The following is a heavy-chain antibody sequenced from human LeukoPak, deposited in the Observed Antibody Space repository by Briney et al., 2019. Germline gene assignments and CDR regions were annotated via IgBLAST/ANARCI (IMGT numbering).Heavy chain of an antibody. CDR3: ARDQGVAGAFDI. V-gene: IGHV4-38-2*02. Sequence: SETLSLTCTVSGYSISSGYYWGWIRQPPGKGLEWIGSIYHSGSTYYNPSLKSRVTISVDTSKNQFSLKLSSVTAADSAVYYCARDQGVAGAFDIWGQGTMVTVSS. CDR2: IYHSGST. J-gene: IGHJ3*02. CDR1: GYSISSGYY. D-gene: IGHD2-15*01.